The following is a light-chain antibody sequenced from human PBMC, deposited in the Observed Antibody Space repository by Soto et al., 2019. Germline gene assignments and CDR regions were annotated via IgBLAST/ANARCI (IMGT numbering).Light chain of an antibody. CDR3: LQHSSYPWT. CDR1: QDVRDD. CDR2: EAS. Sequence: DIQMTQSPSSLSASVGDRVTITCRASQDVRDDLGWYQQTPGKAPERLIYEASTLHRGVPSRFSGSGSGTEFALTISSLQPEDFATYYCLQHSSYPWTFGQGTNVEIK. V-gene: IGKV1-17*01. J-gene: IGKJ1*01.